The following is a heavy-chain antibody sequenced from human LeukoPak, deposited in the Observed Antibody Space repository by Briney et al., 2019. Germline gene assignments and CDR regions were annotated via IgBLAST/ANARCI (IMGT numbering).Heavy chain of an antibody. J-gene: IGHJ6*03. CDR1: GGSISSSSYY. D-gene: IGHD6-19*01. CDR2: IYYSGST. CDR3: ARPAVAASGDYYYMDV. Sequence: SETLSLTCTVSGGSISSSSYYWGWIRQPPGKGLEWIGSIYYSGSTYYNPSLKSRVTISVDTSKNQFSLKLSSVTAADTAVYYCARPAVAASGDYYYMDVWGKGTSVTVSS. V-gene: IGHV4-39*01.